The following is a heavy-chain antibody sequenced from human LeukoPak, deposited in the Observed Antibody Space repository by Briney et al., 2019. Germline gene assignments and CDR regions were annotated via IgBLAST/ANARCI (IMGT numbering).Heavy chain of an antibody. J-gene: IGHJ3*02. Sequence: GESLKISCKGSGYSFTSYWIGWVRQMPGKGLKWMGIIYPGDSDARYSPSFQGQVTISADKSISTAYLQWTSLKASGTAMYYCARLGQVLRRSPGDSAGRDLATHAFDIWGQGTMVTVSS. CDR2: IYPGDSDA. D-gene: IGHD2-15*01. CDR3: ARLGQVLRRSPGDSAGRDLATHAFDI. V-gene: IGHV5-51*01. CDR1: GYSFTSYW.